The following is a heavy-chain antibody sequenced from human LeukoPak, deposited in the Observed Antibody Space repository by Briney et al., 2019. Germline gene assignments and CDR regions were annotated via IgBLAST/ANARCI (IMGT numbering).Heavy chain of an antibody. Sequence: HPGGSLRLSCAASGFTFSSYSMNWVRQAPGKGLEWVSSISSSSSYIYYADSVKGRFTISRDNAKNSLYLQMNSPRAEDTAVYYCARDLYGDYAFDYWGQGTLVTVSS. V-gene: IGHV3-21*01. CDR2: ISSSSSYI. D-gene: IGHD4-17*01. CDR3: ARDLYGDYAFDY. CDR1: GFTFSSYS. J-gene: IGHJ4*02.